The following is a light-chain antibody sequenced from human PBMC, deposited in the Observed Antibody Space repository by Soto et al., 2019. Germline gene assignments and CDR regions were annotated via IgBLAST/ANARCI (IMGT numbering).Light chain of an antibody. CDR1: QSVSSSY. CDR2: GAS. V-gene: IGKV3-20*01. J-gene: IGKJ1*01. CDR3: QQYGSSPRT. Sequence: ETVLTQSPGTLSLSPGQTSTLSCRASQSVSSSYLDWYQQRTGKAPRLLIYGASSRATGIPDRLSGSGYGTDLTLTISRLEYEDFAMYYCQQYGSSPRTFGQGTKVDIK.